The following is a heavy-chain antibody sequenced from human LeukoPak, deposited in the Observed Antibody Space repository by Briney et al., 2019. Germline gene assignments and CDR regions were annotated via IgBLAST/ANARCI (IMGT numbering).Heavy chain of an antibody. V-gene: IGHV3-30*03. J-gene: IGHJ4*02. CDR3: ARLLGNDALFDC. CDR1: GFTFSSYG. Sequence: GGSLRLSCAASGFTFSSYGMHWVRQAPGKGLEWVAVISYDGSNKYYADSVKGRFTISRDNSKNTLYLQMNSLRAEDTAVYYCARLLGNDALFDCWGRGALVTVSS. D-gene: IGHD1-1*01. CDR2: ISYDGSNK.